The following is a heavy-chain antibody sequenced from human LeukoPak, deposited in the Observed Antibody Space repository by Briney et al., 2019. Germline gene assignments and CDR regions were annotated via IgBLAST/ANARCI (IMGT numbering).Heavy chain of an antibody. CDR1: GFTFSSYG. Sequence: PGGSLRLSCAASGFTFSSYGMSWVRQAPGKGLEWVSAISDSGGSTYYADSVKGRFTISRDNAKNSLYLQMDSLRAEDTAVYYCARDSSGWREFDSWGQGTLVTVSS. CDR3: ARDSSGWREFDS. V-gene: IGHV3-23*01. J-gene: IGHJ4*02. D-gene: IGHD6-19*01. CDR2: ISDSGGST.